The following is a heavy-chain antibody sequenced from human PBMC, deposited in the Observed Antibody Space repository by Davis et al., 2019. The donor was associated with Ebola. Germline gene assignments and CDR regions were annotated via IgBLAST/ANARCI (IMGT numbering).Heavy chain of an antibody. CDR3: ARDVTMVQGVIAS. J-gene: IGHJ5*02. D-gene: IGHD3-10*01. CDR1: GGSFSGYY. Sequence: ETLSLTCAVYGGSFSGYYWSWVRQAPGKGLEWVANIKQDGSEKYYVDSVKGRFTISRDNAKNSLYLQMNSLRAEDTAVYYCARDVTMVQGVIASWGQGTLVTVSS. V-gene: IGHV3-7*01. CDR2: IKQDGSEK.